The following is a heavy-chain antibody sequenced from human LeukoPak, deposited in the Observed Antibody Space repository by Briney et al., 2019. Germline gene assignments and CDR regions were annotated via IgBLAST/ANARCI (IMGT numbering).Heavy chain of an antibody. Sequence: GGSLRLSCAASGFTFSDYYMSWIRQAPGKGLEWVSYISSSSSSTIYYADSVKGRFTISRDNAKNSLYLQMNSLRAEDTAVYYCARDGRRFYYYMDVWGKGTTVTVSS. CDR2: ISSSSSSTI. J-gene: IGHJ6*03. D-gene: IGHD5-24*01. CDR1: GFTFSDYY. V-gene: IGHV3-11*04. CDR3: ARDGRRFYYYMDV.